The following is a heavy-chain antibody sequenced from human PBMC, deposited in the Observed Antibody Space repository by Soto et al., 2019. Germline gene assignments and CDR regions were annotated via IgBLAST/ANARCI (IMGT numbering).Heavy chain of an antibody. CDR3: ASKGPTVTPFAY. V-gene: IGHV4-31*03. Sequence: SETLSLTCTVSGGSIGGRGYYWSWIRQHPGKGLEWIGYIYYSGSTYYNPSLKSRVTISVDTSKNQFSLKLSSVTAADTAVHYCASKGPTVTPFAYRGQGTLVTVSS. J-gene: IGHJ4*02. CDR1: GGSIGGRGYY. CDR2: IYYSGST. D-gene: IGHD4-4*01.